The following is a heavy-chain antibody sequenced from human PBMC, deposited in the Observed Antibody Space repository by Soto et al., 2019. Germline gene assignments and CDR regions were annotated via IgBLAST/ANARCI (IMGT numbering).Heavy chain of an antibody. J-gene: IGHJ5*02. D-gene: IGHD4-17*01. CDR3: AREDRRSLHGWFDP. V-gene: IGHV4-59*01. CDR1: GGSITTYY. Sequence: QVQLQESGPGLVKPSETLSLTCTVSGGSITTYYWSWIRQPPGKGLEWIGYIYYSGSTNYNPSFKSRVTISVDTSKCQCSLNLTSVTAADTAKYYCAREDRRSLHGWFDPWGQGTLVTVSS. CDR2: IYYSGST.